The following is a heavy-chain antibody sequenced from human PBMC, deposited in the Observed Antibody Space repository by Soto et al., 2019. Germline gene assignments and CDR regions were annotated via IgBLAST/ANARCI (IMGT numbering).Heavy chain of an antibody. Sequence: ASVKVSCKASGYTFTVYYMHWVRQAPGQGLEWMGWINPKSGGTMYPQKFQGRVTMTWDTSISTAYMALTRLRSDDTAVYYCARDLAKGGGSAGFDYWGQGTMVTVSS. D-gene: IGHD1-26*01. CDR3: ARDLAKGGGSAGFDY. V-gene: IGHV1-2*02. CDR2: INPKSGGT. CDR1: GYTFTVYY. J-gene: IGHJ4*02.